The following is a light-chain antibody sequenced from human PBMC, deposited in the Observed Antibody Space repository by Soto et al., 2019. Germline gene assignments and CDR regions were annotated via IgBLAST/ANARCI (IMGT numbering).Light chain of an antibody. CDR1: SSDVGNYKY. V-gene: IGLV2-14*01. CDR2: EVS. J-gene: IGLJ1*01. CDR3: FSSPSSGTGV. Sequence: QSALTQPASVSGSPGQSITISCTGTSSDVGNYKYVSWYQQHPGKAPKLMIYEVSNRPSGVSNRFSGSKSGNTASLTISGLQAEHETHYSCFSSPSSGTGVFGSGTKGTVL.